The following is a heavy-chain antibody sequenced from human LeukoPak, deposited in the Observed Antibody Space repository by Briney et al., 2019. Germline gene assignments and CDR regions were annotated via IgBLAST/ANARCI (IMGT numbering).Heavy chain of an antibody. CDR1: GFTFSDFG. V-gene: IGHV3-21*01. Sequence: GGSLRLSCAASGFTFSDFGMSWVRQAPGRGLEWVSSISSSSSYIYYADSVKGRFTISRDNAKNSLYLQMNSLRAEDTAVYYCARDSGGYYYSCFDYWGQGTLVTVSS. J-gene: IGHJ4*02. CDR3: ARDSGGYYYSCFDY. CDR2: ISSSSSYI. D-gene: IGHD3-22*01.